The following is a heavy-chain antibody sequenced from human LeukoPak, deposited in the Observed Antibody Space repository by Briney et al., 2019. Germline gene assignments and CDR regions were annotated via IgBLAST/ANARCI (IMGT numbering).Heavy chain of an antibody. V-gene: IGHV3-64*02. D-gene: IGHD3-10*01. Sequence: GGSLRLSCAASGFTFNSYAVHWVRQAPGKGLEYVSAISSNGGSTYYADSVKGRLTISRDNSKNTLYLQMVSLRAEDMAVYYCARGVDYYGSGSYWSNWFDPWGQGTLVTVSS. CDR3: ARGVDYYGSGSYWSNWFDP. CDR2: ISSNGGST. CDR1: GFTFNSYA. J-gene: IGHJ5*02.